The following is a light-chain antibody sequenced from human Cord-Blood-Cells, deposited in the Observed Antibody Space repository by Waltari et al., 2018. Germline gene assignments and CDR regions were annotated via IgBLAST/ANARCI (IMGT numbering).Light chain of an antibody. CDR3: QQYNNWPPWT. Sequence: EIVMTQSPATLSVSPGERATLSCRASQSVSSNLAWYQQKPGHAPRPLIYGASTRATGIPARFSGSGSGTEFTLTISSLQSEDFAVYYCQQYNNWPPWTFGQGTKVEIK. V-gene: IGKV3-15*01. J-gene: IGKJ1*01. CDR1: QSVSSN. CDR2: GAS.